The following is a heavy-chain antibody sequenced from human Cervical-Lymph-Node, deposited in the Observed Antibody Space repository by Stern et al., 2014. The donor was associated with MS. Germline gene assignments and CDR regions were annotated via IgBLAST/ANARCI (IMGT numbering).Heavy chain of an antibody. CDR3: ARDRVGRRDFDY. V-gene: IGHV3-21*01. Sequence: EAQLVQSGGGLVKPGGSLRLSCAASGFAFSSYSMNWVRQAPGKGLEWVSFIHSSSSYIYYADSVRGRFTISRDNANNSLYLQANSLRAEDTAVYYCARDRVGRRDFDYWGQGTLVTVSS. CDR2: IHSSSSYI. CDR1: GFAFSSYS. J-gene: IGHJ4*02. D-gene: IGHD3-10*01.